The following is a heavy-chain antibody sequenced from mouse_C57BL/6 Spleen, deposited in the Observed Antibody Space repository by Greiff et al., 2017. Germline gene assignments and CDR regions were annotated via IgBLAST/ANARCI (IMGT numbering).Heavy chain of an antibody. V-gene: IGHV1-31*01. CDR3: ARRGLHYAMDY. CDR2: IYPYNGVS. J-gene: IGHJ4*01. CDR1: GYSFTGYY. Sequence: EVQLQQSGPELVKPGASVKISKASGYSFTGYYMHWVKQSHGNILDWIGYIYPYNGVSSYTQKFKGKATLTVDKSSSTAYMELRSLTSEDSAVYYCARRGLHYAMDYWGQGTSVTVSS. D-gene: IGHD2-13*01.